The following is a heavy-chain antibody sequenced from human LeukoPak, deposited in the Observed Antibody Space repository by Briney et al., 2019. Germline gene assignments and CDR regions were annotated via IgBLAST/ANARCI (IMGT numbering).Heavy chain of an antibody. CDR1: GYIFTSYY. V-gene: IGHV1-2*02. Sequence: ASVKVSCKASGYIFTSYYIHWVRQAPGQGLEWMGWINPNSGGTNYAQKFQGRVTMPRDTSISTAYMELSRLRSDDTAVYYCTRSGYGGVHADDYWGQGTLVTVSS. J-gene: IGHJ4*02. D-gene: IGHD5-12*01. CDR3: TRSGYGGVHADDY. CDR2: INPNSGGT.